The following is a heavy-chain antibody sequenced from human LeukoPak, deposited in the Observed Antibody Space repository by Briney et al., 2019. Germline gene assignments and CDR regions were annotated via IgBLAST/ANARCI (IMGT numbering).Heavy chain of an antibody. CDR1: GYTFTSYD. CDR2: MNPNSGNT. J-gene: IGHJ3*02. D-gene: IGHD3-22*01. Sequence: ASVKVSCKASGYTFTSYDINWVRQATGQGLEWMGWMNPNSGNTGYAQKFQGRVTMTRNTSISTAYMGLSSLRSEDTAVYYCARRYYDSMGDAFDIWGQGTMVTVSS. CDR3: ARRYYDSMGDAFDI. V-gene: IGHV1-8*01.